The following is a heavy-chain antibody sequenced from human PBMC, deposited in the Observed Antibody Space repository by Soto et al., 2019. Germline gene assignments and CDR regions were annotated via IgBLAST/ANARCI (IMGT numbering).Heavy chain of an antibody. CDR3: ARERDCSSTSCYSDY. CDR1: GGSISSGGYY. D-gene: IGHD2-2*01. V-gene: IGHV4-31*03. CDR2: IYYSGST. J-gene: IGHJ4*02. Sequence: QVQLQESGPGLVKPSQTLSLTCTVSGGSISSGGYYWSWIRQHPGKGLEWIGYIYYSGSTYYNPSLKSRVTIXXDXSXXQFSLKLSSVTAADTAVYYCARERDCSSTSCYSDYWGQGTLVTVSS.